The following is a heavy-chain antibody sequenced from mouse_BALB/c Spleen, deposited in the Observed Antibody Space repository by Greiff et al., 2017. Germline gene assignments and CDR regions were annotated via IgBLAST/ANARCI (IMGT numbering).Heavy chain of an antibody. V-gene: IGHV2-9*02. J-gene: IGHJ3*01. CDR3: ARTHYYGSSYDWFAY. CDR2: IWAGGST. D-gene: IGHD1-1*01. CDR1: GFSLTSYG. Sequence: VQRVESGPGLVAPSQSLSITCTVSGFSLTSYGVHWVRQPPGKGLEWLGVIWAGGSTNYNSALMSRLSISKDNSKSQVFLKMNSLQTDDTAMYYCARTHYYGSSYDWFAYWGQGTLVTVSA.